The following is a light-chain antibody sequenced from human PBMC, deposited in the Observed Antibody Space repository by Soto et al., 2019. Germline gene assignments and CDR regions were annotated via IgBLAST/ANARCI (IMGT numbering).Light chain of an antibody. CDR3: QHYGSSLWT. CDR2: GAS. J-gene: IGKJ1*01. Sequence: EIVLTHSPGTLSLSPGERATLSCRASQSVSSSYLAWYQQKPGQAPRLLIYGASSRATGIPDRFSGSGSGTDFTLTISRLEPEDFAVFYCQHYGSSLWTFGQGTKVEIK. V-gene: IGKV3-20*01. CDR1: QSVSSSY.